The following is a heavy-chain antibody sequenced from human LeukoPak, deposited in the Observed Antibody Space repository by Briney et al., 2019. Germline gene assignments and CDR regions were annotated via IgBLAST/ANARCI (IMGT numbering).Heavy chain of an antibody. J-gene: IGHJ4*02. Sequence: ASVNVSFKASGYTFTSYYMHWVRQAPGQGLEWMGITNPSGGSTSYAQKFQGRVTMTRDTSTSTVYMELSSLRSEDTAVYYCARDLNSSGWYGVGDYWGQGTLVTVSS. CDR3: ARDLNSSGWYGVGDY. CDR2: TNPSGGST. D-gene: IGHD6-19*01. V-gene: IGHV1-46*01. CDR1: GYTFTSYY.